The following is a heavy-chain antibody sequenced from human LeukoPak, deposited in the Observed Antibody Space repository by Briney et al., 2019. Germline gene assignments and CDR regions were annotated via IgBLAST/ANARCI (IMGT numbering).Heavy chain of an antibody. J-gene: IGHJ4*02. D-gene: IGHD1-1*01. V-gene: IGHV3-7*01. CDR2: IKEDESDE. CDR3: ARWRGRQSEFDY. CDR1: GFTFSSYA. Sequence: GGSLRLSCAASGFTFSSYAMSWVRQAPGKGLEWVAHIKEDESDEYYVDSVRGRFTASRDNAKNSVNLQMNSLRVEDTAVYYCARWRGRQSEFDYWGQGTLVTVSS.